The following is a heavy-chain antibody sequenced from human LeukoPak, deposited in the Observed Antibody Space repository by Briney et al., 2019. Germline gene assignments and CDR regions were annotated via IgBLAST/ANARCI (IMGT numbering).Heavy chain of an antibody. CDR3: AKGGNSGYDWVYYYYYYMDV. V-gene: IGHV4-31*03. CDR1: GGSISSGGYY. D-gene: IGHD5-12*01. J-gene: IGHJ6*03. Sequence: SETLSLTCTVSGGSISSGGYYWSWIRQHLGEGLEWIGYIYYSGSTYYNPSLKSRVTISVDTSKNQFSLKLSSVTAADTAVYYCAKGGNSGYDWVYYYYYYMDVWGKGTTVTVSS. CDR2: IYYSGST.